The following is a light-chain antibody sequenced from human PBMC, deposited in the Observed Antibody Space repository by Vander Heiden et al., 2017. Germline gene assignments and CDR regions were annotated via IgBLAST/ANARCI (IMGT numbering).Light chain of an antibody. Sequence: DIQMTHSPSSLSASVGDRVTITCRASQSISSYLNWYQQKPVKAPKLLIYAASSLQSGVPSRFSGSGSGTDFTLTIISLQPEDFATYYCQQSYSTPRTFGQGTKVEIK. J-gene: IGKJ1*01. V-gene: IGKV1-39*01. CDR2: AAS. CDR1: QSISSY. CDR3: QQSYSTPRT.